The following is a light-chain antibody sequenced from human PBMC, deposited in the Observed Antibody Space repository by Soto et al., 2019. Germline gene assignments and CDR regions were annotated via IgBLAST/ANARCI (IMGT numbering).Light chain of an antibody. V-gene: IGKV3-20*01. CDR2: GVS. Sequence: EMMMTQSAASLSVARGELSTLSCRASQSVSSYLAWYQQKPGQAPRLLIYGVSSRATGIPDRFSGSGSGTDFTLTISRLEPEDFAVYYCQQYVTSPLTFGGGTKVDIK. CDR1: QSVSSY. CDR3: QQYVTSPLT. J-gene: IGKJ4*01.